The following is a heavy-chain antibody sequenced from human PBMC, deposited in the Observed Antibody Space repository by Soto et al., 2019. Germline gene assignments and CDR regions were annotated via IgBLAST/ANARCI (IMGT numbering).Heavy chain of an antibody. Sequence: GGSLRLSCAASGFTFSNAWMNWVRQAPGKGLEWVGRIKSKTDGGTTDYAAPVKGRFTISRDDSKNTLYLQMNSLKTEDTAVYYCTTDPGGIAAAGTPPDYYYYYGMDVWGQGTTVTVSS. D-gene: IGHD6-13*01. CDR1: GFTFSNAW. CDR2: IKSKTDGGTT. CDR3: TTDPGGIAAAGTPPDYYYYYGMDV. V-gene: IGHV3-15*07. J-gene: IGHJ6*02.